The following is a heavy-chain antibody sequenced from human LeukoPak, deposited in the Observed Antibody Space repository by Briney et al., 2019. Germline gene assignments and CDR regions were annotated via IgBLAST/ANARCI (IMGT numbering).Heavy chain of an antibody. CDR3: AKDGPDYDILTGYYYPYY. CDR2: ISYDGSNK. D-gene: IGHD3-9*01. CDR1: GFTFSSYG. J-gene: IGHJ4*02. Sequence: GGSLRLSCAASGFTFSSYGMHWVRQAPGKGLEWVAVISYDGSNKYYADSVKGRFTISRDNSKNTLYLQMNSLRAEDTAVYYCAKDGPDYDILTGYYYPYYWGQGTLVTVSS. V-gene: IGHV3-30*18.